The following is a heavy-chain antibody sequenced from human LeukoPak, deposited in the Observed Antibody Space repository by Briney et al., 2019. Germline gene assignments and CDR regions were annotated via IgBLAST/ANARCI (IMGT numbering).Heavy chain of an antibody. D-gene: IGHD2-21*02. CDR2: IIPIFGIA. CDR3: ARYGAVTANFDY. V-gene: IGHV1-69*04. CDR1: GGTFSSYA. J-gene: IGHJ4*02. Sequence: ASVKVSCKASGGTFSSYAISWVRQAPGQGLEWMGRIIPIFGIANYAQKFQGRVTITADKSTSTAYMELSSLRSEDTAVYYCARYGAVTANFDYWGQGTLVTVSS.